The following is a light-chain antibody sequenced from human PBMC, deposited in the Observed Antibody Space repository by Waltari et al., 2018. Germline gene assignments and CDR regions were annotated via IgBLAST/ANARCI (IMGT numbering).Light chain of an antibody. CDR1: SRDIGSYNL. Sequence: QSALTQPASVSASPGQSITISCNGNSRDIGSYNLVSWYQQHPGKAPKVMIYDVTKRPSGVSNRFSGSKSGYTASLTVSGLQAEDESDYYCCSYAGDSLWVFGGGTKLTVL. CDR2: DVT. V-gene: IGLV2-23*02. J-gene: IGLJ3*02. CDR3: CSYAGDSLWV.